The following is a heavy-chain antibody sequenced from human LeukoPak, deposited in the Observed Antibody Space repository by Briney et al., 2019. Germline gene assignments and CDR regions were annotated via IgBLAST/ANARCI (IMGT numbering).Heavy chain of an antibody. J-gene: IGHJ4*02. V-gene: IGHV4-38-2*02. D-gene: IGHD6-13*01. CDR3: ATIAAAGGGSFDY. CDR1: GYSISSGYY. CDR2: MYHGGST. Sequence: SETLSLTCTVSGYSISSGYYWGWIRQPPGKGLEWIGSMYHGGSTFYNPSLKSRVTISMDTPKNQFSLKLSSVTAADTAVYYCATIAAAGGGSFDYWGQGTLVTVSS.